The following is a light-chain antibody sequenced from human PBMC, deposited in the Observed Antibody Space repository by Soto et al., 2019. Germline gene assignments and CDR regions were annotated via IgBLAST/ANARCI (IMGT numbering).Light chain of an antibody. Sequence: DIVMTQSPPSLPVTPGEPASISCRSSQSLLHSNGYNYLDWYLQKPGQSPQLLIYLGSNRASGVPDRFSGSGSGTDFTLKISRVEAEDVGVYYCMQALQPLYTFGQGTKVDIK. CDR1: QSLLHSNGYNY. CDR3: MQALQPLYT. J-gene: IGKJ2*01. CDR2: LGS. V-gene: IGKV2-28*01.